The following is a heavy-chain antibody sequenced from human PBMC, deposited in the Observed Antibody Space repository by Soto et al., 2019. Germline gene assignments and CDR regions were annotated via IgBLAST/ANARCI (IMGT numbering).Heavy chain of an antibody. CDR3: ATDYSRKYYYDSSGYLESGLN. V-gene: IGHV1-24*01. CDR2: FDPEDGET. D-gene: IGHD3-22*01. J-gene: IGHJ4*02. CDR1: GYTLTELS. Sequence: GASVKVSCKVSGYTLTELSMHWVRQAPGKGLEWMGGFDPEDGETIYAQKFQGRVTMTEDTSTDTAYMELSSLRSEDTAVYYCATDYSRKYYYDSSGYLESGLNWGQGTLVTVSS.